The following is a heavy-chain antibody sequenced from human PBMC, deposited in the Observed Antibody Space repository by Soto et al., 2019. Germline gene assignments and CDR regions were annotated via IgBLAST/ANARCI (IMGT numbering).Heavy chain of an antibody. CDR1: GFTFSLYG. CDR3: AIGNYNYYYGMDV. J-gene: IGHJ6*02. D-gene: IGHD3-10*01. CDR2: IWYDGSNT. V-gene: IGHV3-33*01. Sequence: QLQLVESGGGVVQPGTSLRLSCAASGFTFSLYGMHWVRQPPGKGLEWVAVIWYDGSNTYYADSVKGRFTISRDNSKNTLYLQMNSLRAEDAAVYYCAIGNYNYYYGMDVWGQGTTVTVSS.